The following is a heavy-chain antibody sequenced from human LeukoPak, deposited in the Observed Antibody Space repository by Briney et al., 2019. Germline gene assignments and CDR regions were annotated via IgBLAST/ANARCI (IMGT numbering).Heavy chain of an antibody. D-gene: IGHD1-26*01. J-gene: IGHJ4*02. V-gene: IGHV4-59*08. Sequence: SETLSLTCTVSGGSITTYYWSWIRQSPGKGPEWIGYIYPGGTTSYNPSLTSRVTISLDRSRSQFSLKLSSVTAADTAVYYCARQVGSSRIDYWGQGTLVTVSS. CDR2: IYPGGTT. CDR3: ARQVGSSRIDY. CDR1: GGSITTYY.